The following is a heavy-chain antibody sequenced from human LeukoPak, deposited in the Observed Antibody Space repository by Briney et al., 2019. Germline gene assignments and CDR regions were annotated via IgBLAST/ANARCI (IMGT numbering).Heavy chain of an antibody. J-gene: IGHJ4*02. Sequence: GGSLRLSCAASGFTFSSYCMIWVRQAPGKGLEWVSSISSNSSYIYYADSAKGRFTISRDNAKNSLYLQMNSLRAEDTAVYYCARDGSESSGYYYALWGQGTLVTVSS. CDR1: GFTFSSYC. D-gene: IGHD3-22*01. V-gene: IGHV3-21*01. CDR2: ISSNSSYI. CDR3: ARDGSESSGYYYAL.